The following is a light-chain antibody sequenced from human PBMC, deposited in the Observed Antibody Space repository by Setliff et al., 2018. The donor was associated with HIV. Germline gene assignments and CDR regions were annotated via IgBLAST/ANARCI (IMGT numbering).Light chain of an antibody. J-gene: IGLJ1*01. CDR1: SGHSSSA. Sequence: QPVLTQSPSASASLGASVKLTCTLSSGHSSSAIAWHQQQPGKGPRFLMKLNNDGSHAKGDGIPDRFSGSSSGAERYLTISSLQSDDEADYYCQTWGTGIRVFGTGTKVT. CDR2: LNNDGSH. V-gene: IGLV4-69*01. CDR3: QTWGTGIRV.